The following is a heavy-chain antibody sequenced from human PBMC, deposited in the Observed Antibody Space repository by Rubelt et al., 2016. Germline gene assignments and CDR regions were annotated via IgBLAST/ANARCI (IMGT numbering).Heavy chain of an antibody. J-gene: IGHJ6*02. D-gene: IGHD6-13*01. V-gene: IGHV4-34*01. CDR2: IDHSGST. Sequence: QVQLQQWGAGLLKPSETLSLTCAVYGGSFIGYYWSWFRQPPGKGLAWIGEIDHSGSTNYTPSPKSRVTMSVDTSKTQFSRELSTGTAADPAVYYCARGRRGSGSWLGRDYYGMDVWGRGTTVTVSS. CDR3: ARGRRGSGSWLGRDYYGMDV. CDR1: GGSFIGYY.